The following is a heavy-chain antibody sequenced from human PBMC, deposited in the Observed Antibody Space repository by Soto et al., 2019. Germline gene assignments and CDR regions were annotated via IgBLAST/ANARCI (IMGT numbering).Heavy chain of an antibody. D-gene: IGHD6-19*01. CDR3: ARYAVALSYGMDV. V-gene: IGHV4-34*01. J-gene: IGHJ6*02. CDR2: INHSGST. Sequence: QVQLQQWGAGLLKPSETLSLTCAVYGGSFSGYYWSWIRQPPGKGLEWIGEINHSGSTNYNPSLKSRVTISVDTSKNQFSLKLSSVTAADTAVYYCARYAVALSYGMDVWGQGTTVTVSS. CDR1: GGSFSGYY.